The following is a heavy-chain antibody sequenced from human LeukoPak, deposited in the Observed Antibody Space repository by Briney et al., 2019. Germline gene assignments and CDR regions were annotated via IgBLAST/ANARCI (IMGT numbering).Heavy chain of an antibody. V-gene: IGHV4-30-2*01. CDR1: GGSISSGGYS. CDR2: IYHSGST. J-gene: IGHJ4*02. Sequence: KPSETLSLTCTVSGGSISSGGYSWSWIRQPPGKGLEWIGYIYHSGSTYYNPSLKSRVTISVDRSKNQFSLKLSSVTAADTAVYYCARGKIDDILTGYYPHFDYWGQGTLVTVSS. D-gene: IGHD3-9*01. CDR3: ARGKIDDILTGYYPHFDY.